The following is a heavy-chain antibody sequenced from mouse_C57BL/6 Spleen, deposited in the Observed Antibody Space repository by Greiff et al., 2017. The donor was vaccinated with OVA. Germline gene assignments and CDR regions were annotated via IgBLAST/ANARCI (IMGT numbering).Heavy chain of an antibody. V-gene: IGHV1-53*01. CDR1: GYTFTSYW. J-gene: IGHJ2*01. D-gene: IGHD2-4*01. CDR3: ERDYDGY. Sequence: QVQLQQPGTELVKPGASVKLSCEASGYTFTSYWMHWVQQRPGQGLEWIGNINTSNGGTNYNETFKSKATLTVDKSYSTAFLQLSSLTSEDSAVYYWERDYDGYWGQGTTLTVSS. CDR2: INTSNGGT.